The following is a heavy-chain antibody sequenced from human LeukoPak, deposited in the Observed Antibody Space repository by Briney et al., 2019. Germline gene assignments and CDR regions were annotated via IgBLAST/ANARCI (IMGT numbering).Heavy chain of an antibody. CDR3: ARQPTIGDFDY. CDR1: GGSISSSSYY. D-gene: IGHD1-26*01. CDR2: IYYSGST. J-gene: IGHJ4*02. Sequence: SETLSLTCTVSGGSISSSSYYWGWTRQPPGKGLEWIGSIYYSGSTYYNPSLKSRVTISVDTSKNQFSLKLSSVTAADTAVYYCARQPTIGDFDYWGQGTLVTVSS. V-gene: IGHV4-39*01.